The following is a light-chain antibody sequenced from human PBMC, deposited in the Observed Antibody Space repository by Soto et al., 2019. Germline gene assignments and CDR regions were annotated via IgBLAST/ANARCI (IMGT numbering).Light chain of an antibody. CDR1: SSDVGSTNL. Sequence: QSALTQPASVSASPGQSITISCTGTSSDVGSTNLVSWYQHQPGKAPKLIIYEGSRRPSGVSGRFSGSKSGNTASLTISGLQADEEADYYCCSFERSITCHAFGTGTKLTVL. V-gene: IGLV2-23*01. CDR3: CSFERSITCHA. CDR2: EGS. J-gene: IGLJ1*01.